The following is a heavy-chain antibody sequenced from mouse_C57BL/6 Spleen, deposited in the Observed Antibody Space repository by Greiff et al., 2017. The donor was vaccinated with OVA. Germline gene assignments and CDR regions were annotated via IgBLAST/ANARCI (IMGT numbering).Heavy chain of an antibody. CDR2: LWTGGGT. CDR1: GFSLTSYA. CDR3: ARNNGVTGTYAMDY. D-gene: IGHD4-1*01. V-gene: IGHV2-9-1*01. J-gene: IGHJ4*01. Sequence: VQLQESGPGLVAPSQSLSITCTVSGFSLTSYAISWVRQPPGKGLEWLGVLWTGGGTNYNSALKSRLSISKDNSKSQVFLKMNSLQTDDTTRYYCARNNGVTGTYAMDYWGQGTSVTVSS.